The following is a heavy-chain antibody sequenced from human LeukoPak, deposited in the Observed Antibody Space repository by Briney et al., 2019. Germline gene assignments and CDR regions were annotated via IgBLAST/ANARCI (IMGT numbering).Heavy chain of an antibody. CDR2: ISSNGGST. J-gene: IGHJ4*02. CDR3: ARMAVAYYYDY. V-gene: IGHV3-64*01. CDR1: GFTFSSYA. D-gene: IGHD5-24*01. Sequence: GGSLRLSGAASGFTFSSYAMHWVRQAPGKGLEYVSAISSNGGSTYYANSVKGRFTISRDNSKNTLYLQMGSLRAEDMAVYYCARMAVAYYYDYWGQGTLVTVSS.